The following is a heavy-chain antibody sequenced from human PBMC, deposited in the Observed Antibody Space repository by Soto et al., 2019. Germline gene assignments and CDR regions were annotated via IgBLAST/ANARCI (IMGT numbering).Heavy chain of an antibody. J-gene: IGHJ4*02. CDR1: GFTFSSYA. D-gene: IGHD1-1*01. Sequence: GSLRLSCAASGFTFSSYAMSWVRQAPGKGLEWVSAISGSGGSTYYADSVKGRFTISRDNSKNTLYLQMNSLRAEDTAVYYCAKDRDFGVPPNNDGIWDYCGQGTLVTVSS. CDR2: ISGSGGST. CDR3: AKDRDFGVPPNNDGIWDY. V-gene: IGHV3-23*01.